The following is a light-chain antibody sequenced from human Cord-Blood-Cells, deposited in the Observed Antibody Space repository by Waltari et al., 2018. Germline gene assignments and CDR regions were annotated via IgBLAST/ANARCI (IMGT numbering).Light chain of an antibody. J-gene: IGKJ1*01. CDR1: QSVSSSY. CDR2: GAS. V-gene: IGKV3-20*01. Sequence: EIVLTQSPGTLSLSPGERATLSCRASQSVSSSYLAWCQQKPGQAPRLLIYGASSSATGIPDRFSGSGSETDFTLTISRLEPEDVAVYYCQQYGSSPPWTFGQGTKVEIK. CDR3: QQYGSSPPWT.